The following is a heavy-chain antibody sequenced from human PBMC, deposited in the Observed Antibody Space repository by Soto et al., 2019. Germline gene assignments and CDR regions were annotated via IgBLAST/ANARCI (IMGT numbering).Heavy chain of an antibody. CDR3: ARQLWSTYYFDY. CDR1: GFTFSSYA. CDR2: ISHDGSNK. J-gene: IGHJ4*02. Sequence: QVQLVESGGGVVQPGRSLRLSCAASGFTFSSYAMHWVRQAPGKGLEWVAVISHDGSNKYYADSVKGRFTISRDNSKNTLYLQMNSLRAEDTAVYYCARQLWSTYYFDYWGQGTLVTVSS. V-gene: IGHV3-30-3*01. D-gene: IGHD5-18*01.